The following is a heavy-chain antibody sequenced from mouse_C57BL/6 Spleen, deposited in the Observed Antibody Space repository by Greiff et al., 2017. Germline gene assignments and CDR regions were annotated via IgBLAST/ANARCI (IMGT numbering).Heavy chain of an antibody. CDR3: AREDTGKRYFDY. Sequence: QVQLQQSGAELVKPGASVKISCTASGYAFSSYWMNWVHQRPGTGLEWIGQIYTGDGDTNYNGKFKGKAPLTADKSSSTAYMQLSSRSSEDSAVYFCAREDTGKRYFDYWGQGTTLTVSS. CDR2: IYTGDGDT. D-gene: IGHD1-1*01. CDR1: GYAFSSYW. J-gene: IGHJ2*01. V-gene: IGHV1-80*01.